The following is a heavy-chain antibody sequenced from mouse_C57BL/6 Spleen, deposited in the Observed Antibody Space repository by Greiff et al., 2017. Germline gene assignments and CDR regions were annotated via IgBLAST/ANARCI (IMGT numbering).Heavy chain of an antibody. V-gene: IGHV1-19*01. CDR3: ARRETGKDY. CDR2: INPYNGGT. J-gene: IGHJ2*01. CDR1: GYTFTDYY. Sequence: EVQLQQSGPVLVKPGASVKMSCKASGYTFTDYYMNWVKQSHGKSLEWIGAINPYNGGTSYKQKFKGKATLTFDKSSSTAYMELNSLTSDDSAVYYCARRETGKDYWGQGTTLTVSS. D-gene: IGHD4-1*01.